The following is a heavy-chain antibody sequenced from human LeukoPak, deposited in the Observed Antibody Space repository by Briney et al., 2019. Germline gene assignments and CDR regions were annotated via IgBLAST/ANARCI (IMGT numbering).Heavy chain of an antibody. D-gene: IGHD1-26*01. Sequence: GGSLRLSCAASGLTFNNYAMSWVRRAPGKGLAWVSTISGGGGGIYYADSVKGRFTISRDNSKETLYLLMNSLSAEDTAVYYCAKDSPLIVEATWWGRNVFDIWGQGTMVTVAS. J-gene: IGHJ3*02. V-gene: IGHV3-23*01. CDR1: GLTFNNYA. CDR3: AKDSPLIVEATWWGRNVFDI. CDR2: ISGGGGGI.